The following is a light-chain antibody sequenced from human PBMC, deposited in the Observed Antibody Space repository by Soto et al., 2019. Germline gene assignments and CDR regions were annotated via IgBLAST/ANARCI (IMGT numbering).Light chain of an antibody. CDR1: SSDVGSYNL. Sequence: QSVLTQPASVSGSPGQSITISCTGTSSDVGSYNLVSWYQQHPGKAPKLMIYEGSKRPSGVSNRSSGSKSGNTASLTISGLQAEDEADYYCCSYAGSSTFANYVFGTGTKVTVL. CDR3: CSYAGSSTFANYV. CDR2: EGS. V-gene: IGLV2-23*03. J-gene: IGLJ1*01.